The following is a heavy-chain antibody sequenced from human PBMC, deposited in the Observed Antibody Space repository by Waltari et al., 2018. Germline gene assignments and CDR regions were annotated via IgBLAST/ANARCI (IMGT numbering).Heavy chain of an antibody. CDR3: ARGRRQVYFDY. Sequence: QVQLQESGPGLVKPSETLSLTCTVSGGSISSYYWSWIRQPPGKGLEWIGYIYYSGRTNYNPTLKSRVTISVDTSKNQCSLKLSSVTAADTAVYYCARGRRQVYFDYWGQGTLVTVSS. V-gene: IGHV4-59*01. CDR1: GGSISSYY. J-gene: IGHJ4*02. CDR2: IYYSGRT.